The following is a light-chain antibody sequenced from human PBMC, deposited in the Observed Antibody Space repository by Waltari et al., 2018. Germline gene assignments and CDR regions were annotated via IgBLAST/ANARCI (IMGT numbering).Light chain of an antibody. CDR1: QSIRSY. J-gene: IGKJ4*01. Sequence: DIQMTQSPSSLSASVGDRVTITCRASQSIRSYLNWYQQKPGKAPQPLIYEASNLQSGVPSRFSGSGSGTDFTLTISRLQAEDFATYFCQQSYSTPLTFGGGAKVEIK. CDR3: QQSYSTPLT. V-gene: IGKV1-39*01. CDR2: EAS.